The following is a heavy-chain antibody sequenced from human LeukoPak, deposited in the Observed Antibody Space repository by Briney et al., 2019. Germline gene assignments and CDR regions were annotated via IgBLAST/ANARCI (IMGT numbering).Heavy chain of an antibody. Sequence: GGSLRLSCAASGFTFSNAWMSWVRQAPGKGLEWVGRIKSKTDGGTTDYAAPVKGRFTISRDDSKNTLYLQMNSLKIEDTAVYYCTTQRYCSGGSCSDYWGQGTLVTVPS. D-gene: IGHD2-15*01. CDR2: IKSKTDGGTT. J-gene: IGHJ4*02. CDR3: TTQRYCSGGSCSDY. CDR1: GFTFSNAW. V-gene: IGHV3-15*01.